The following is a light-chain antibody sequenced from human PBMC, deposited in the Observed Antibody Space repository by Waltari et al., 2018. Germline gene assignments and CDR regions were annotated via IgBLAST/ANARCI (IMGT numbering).Light chain of an antibody. Sequence: QSVLTQPPSVSGAPGQRVTISCTGSSSNIGAGYDVHWYQQLPGTAPKILIYDNNNRPSGVPDRFSGSNSGTSASLAITGLQAEDESDYYCHSYDRSLSGSVFGGGTKLTVL. V-gene: IGLV1-40*01. CDR2: DNN. J-gene: IGLJ2*01. CDR1: SSNIGAGYD. CDR3: HSYDRSLSGSV.